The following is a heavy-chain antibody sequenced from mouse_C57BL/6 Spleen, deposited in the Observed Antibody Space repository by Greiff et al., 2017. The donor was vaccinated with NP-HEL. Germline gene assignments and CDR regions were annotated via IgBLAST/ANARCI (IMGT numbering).Heavy chain of an antibody. CDR1: GYTFTSYW. V-gene: IGHV1-64*01. CDR3: ARWGYDETWFAY. Sequence: QVQLQQPGAELVKPGASVKLSCKASGYTFTSYWMHWVKQRPGQGLEWIGMIHPNSGSTNYNEKFKSKATLTVDKSSSTAYMQLSSLTSEDSAVYYCARWGYDETWFAYWGQGTLVTVSA. CDR2: IHPNSGST. J-gene: IGHJ3*01. D-gene: IGHD2-2*01.